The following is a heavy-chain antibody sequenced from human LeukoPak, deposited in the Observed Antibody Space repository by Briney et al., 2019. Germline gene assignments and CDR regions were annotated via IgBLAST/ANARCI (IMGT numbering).Heavy chain of an antibody. CDR2: IYYSGST. CDR3: ARVRDGDYGYIGFDP. Sequence: SETLSLTCTVSGGSISTFYWSWIRQPPGKGLEWIGYIYYSGSTNYNPSLKSRLTISVDTSKNQFSLKLSSVTAADTAVYHCARVRDGDYGYIGFDPWGQGTLVTVSS. D-gene: IGHD4-17*01. V-gene: IGHV4-59*01. J-gene: IGHJ5*02. CDR1: GGSISTFY.